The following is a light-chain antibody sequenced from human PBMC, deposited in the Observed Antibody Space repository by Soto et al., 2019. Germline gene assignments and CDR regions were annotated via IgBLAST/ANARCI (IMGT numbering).Light chain of an antibody. CDR3: QQSYSSPPT. CDR1: QTISSW. CDR2: KAS. Sequence: DIQMTQSPSTLSGSVGYRVTITCRASQTISSWLAWYQQKPGKAPKLLIYKASTLKSGVPSRFSGSGSGTEFTLTISDLQPEDFATYYCQQSYSSPPTFGQGTKVDIK. V-gene: IGKV1-5*03. J-gene: IGKJ1*01.